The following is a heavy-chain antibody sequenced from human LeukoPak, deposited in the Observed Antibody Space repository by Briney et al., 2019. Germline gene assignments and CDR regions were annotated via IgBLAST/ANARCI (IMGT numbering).Heavy chain of an antibody. D-gene: IGHD1-26*01. Sequence: GGSLRLSCAASGFTFSTYRMNWVRQAPGKGLEWVSDISSSSDTIYYADSVKGRFTISRDNAKNSLYLQMNSLRAEDTAVYYCARDHGIVGATDIWGQGTMVTVSS. J-gene: IGHJ3*02. V-gene: IGHV3-48*04. CDR2: ISSSSDTI. CDR1: GFTFSTYR. CDR3: ARDHGIVGATDI.